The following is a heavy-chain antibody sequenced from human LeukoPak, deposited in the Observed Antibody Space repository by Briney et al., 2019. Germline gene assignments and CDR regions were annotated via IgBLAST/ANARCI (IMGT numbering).Heavy chain of an antibody. CDR2: ISSSSSYI. Sequence: GGSLRLSCAASGFTFSSYSMNWVRQAPGKGLEWVSSISSSSSYIYYADSVKGRFTISRDNSKNTLYLQMNSLRAEDTAVYYCASGPRPYFDYWGQGTLVTVSS. J-gene: IGHJ4*02. CDR1: GFTFSSYS. CDR3: ASGPRPYFDY. V-gene: IGHV3-21*04.